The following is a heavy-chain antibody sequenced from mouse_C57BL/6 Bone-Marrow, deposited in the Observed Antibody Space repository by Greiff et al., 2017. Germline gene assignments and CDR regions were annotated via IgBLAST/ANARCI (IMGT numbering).Heavy chain of an antibody. D-gene: IGHD2-4*01. CDR3: ARYGCDYDGYYAMDY. CDR1: GFTFTDYY. CDR2: IRNKANGYTT. J-gene: IGHJ4*01. Sequence: EVKLVESGGGLVQPGGSLSLSCAASGFTFTDYYMSWVRQPPGKALEWLGFIRNKANGYTTEYSASVKGRFTISRANFQSILYLQMNALRAEDSATDYCARYGCDYDGYYAMDYWGQGTSVTVSS. V-gene: IGHV7-3*01.